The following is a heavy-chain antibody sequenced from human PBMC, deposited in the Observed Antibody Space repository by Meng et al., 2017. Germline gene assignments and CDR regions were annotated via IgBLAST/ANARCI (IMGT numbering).Heavy chain of an antibody. CDR2: IYYSGST. CDR1: GGSFSGYY. CDR3: AREPNIDY. Sequence: SETLSLTCAVYGGSFSGYYWSWIRQPPGKGLEWIGSIYYSGSTYYNPSLKSRVTISVDTSKNQFSLKLSSVTAADTAVYYCAREPNIDYWGQGTLVTVSS. D-gene: IGHD1/OR15-1a*01. J-gene: IGHJ4*02. V-gene: IGHV4-34*01.